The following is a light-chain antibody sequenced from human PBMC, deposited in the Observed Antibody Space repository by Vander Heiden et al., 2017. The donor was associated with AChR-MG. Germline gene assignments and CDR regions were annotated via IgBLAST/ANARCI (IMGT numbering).Light chain of an antibody. V-gene: IGKV1-12*01. Sequence: DFQMTQSPSSVSASVGDRVTITCRASHNISTWLAWYQQKPGKAPKFLISGASNLESGVPSRFSGSGSGTDFALTISSLQAEDFATYFCQQANSFPFTLGPGTKVDFK. J-gene: IGKJ3*01. CDR3: QQANSFPFT. CDR1: HNISTW. CDR2: GAS.